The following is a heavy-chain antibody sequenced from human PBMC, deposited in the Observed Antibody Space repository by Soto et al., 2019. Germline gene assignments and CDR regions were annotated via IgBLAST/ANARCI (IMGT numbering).Heavy chain of an antibody. V-gene: IGHV4-30-4*01. CDR3: VREGTKLSPHGYIMAAGHFDS. CDR1: GGSISSDGYY. J-gene: IGHJ4*02. CDR2: IFYSGNT. D-gene: IGHD5-12*01. Sequence: QVQLQESGPGLVKPSQTLSLTCTVSGGSISSDGYYWGWIRQTPGRGLEWIGFIFYSGNTYYNRSLNTRASISVDTSKNQFSLKLTSVTATDTAVYYCVREGTKLSPHGYIMAAGHFDSWGQGALVTVSS.